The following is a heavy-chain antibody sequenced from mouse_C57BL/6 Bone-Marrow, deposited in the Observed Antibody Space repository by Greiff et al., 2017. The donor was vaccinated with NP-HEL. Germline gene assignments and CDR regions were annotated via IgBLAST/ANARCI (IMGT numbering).Heavy chain of an antibody. J-gene: IGHJ3*01. V-gene: IGHV5-4*01. CDR2: ISAGGSYT. Sequence: EVKLVESGGGLVKPGGSLKLSCAASGFTFSSYAMSWVRQTPEKRLEWVATISAGGSYTYYPDNLKGRFTISSDNAKNNLYLQMSHLKSEDTAMYYCARDGYYGAYWGQGTLVTVSA. D-gene: IGHD2-3*01. CDR1: GFTFSSYA. CDR3: ARDGYYGAY.